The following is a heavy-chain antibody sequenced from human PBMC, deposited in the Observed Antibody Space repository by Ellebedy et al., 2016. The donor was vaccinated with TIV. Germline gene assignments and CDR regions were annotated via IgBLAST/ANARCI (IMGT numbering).Heavy chain of an antibody. CDR1: GGSFSGYY. Sequence: SETLSLXXAVYGGSFSGYYWSWIRQPPGKGLEWIGEINHSGSTNYNPSLKSRVTISVDTSKNQFSLKLSSVTAADTAVYYCASQEYSSSWYTEYYYYGMDVWGQGTTVTVSS. J-gene: IGHJ6*02. CDR2: INHSGST. CDR3: ASQEYSSSWYTEYYYYGMDV. V-gene: IGHV4-34*01. D-gene: IGHD6-13*01.